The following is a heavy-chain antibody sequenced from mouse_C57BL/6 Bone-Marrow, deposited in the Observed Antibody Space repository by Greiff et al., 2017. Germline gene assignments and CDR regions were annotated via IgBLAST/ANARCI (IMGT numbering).Heavy chain of an antibody. Sequence: QVQLQQSGPELVKPGASMKISCKASGYSFTSYYIHWVKQRPGQGLEWIGWIYPGSGNTKYNEKFQGKATLTADTSSSTAYMQLSSLTSEDSAVYYCASSLLRLLAYWGQGTLVTVSA. V-gene: IGHV1-66*01. CDR2: IYPGSGNT. D-gene: IGHD1-2*01. CDR3: ASSLLRLLAY. CDR1: GYSFTSYY. J-gene: IGHJ3*01.